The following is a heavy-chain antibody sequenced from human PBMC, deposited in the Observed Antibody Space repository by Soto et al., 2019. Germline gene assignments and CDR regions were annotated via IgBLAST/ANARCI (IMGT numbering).Heavy chain of an antibody. V-gene: IGHV4-34*01. CDR3: EPFDSSSWYCYYYYYGMDV. Sequence: SETLSLTCAVYGGSFSGYYWSWIRQPPGKGLEWIGEINHSGSTNYNPSLKSRVTISVDTSKNQFSLKLSSVTAADTAVYYCEPFDSSSWYCYYYYYGMDVWGQGTTVTVSS. CDR1: GGSFSGYY. CDR2: INHSGST. J-gene: IGHJ6*02. D-gene: IGHD6-13*01.